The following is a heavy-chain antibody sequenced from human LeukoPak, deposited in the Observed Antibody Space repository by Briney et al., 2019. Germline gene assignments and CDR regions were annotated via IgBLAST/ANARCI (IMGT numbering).Heavy chain of an antibody. CDR3: ARQSRTLLNWNYVH. D-gene: IGHD1-7*01. V-gene: IGHV1-69*13. Sequence: EASVKVSCKASGYTFTTYAMHWVRQAPGQGLEWMGGIIPIFGTANYAQKFQGRVTITADESTSTAYMELSSLRSEDTAVYYCARQSRTLLNWNYVHWGQGTLVTVSS. J-gene: IGHJ4*02. CDR1: GYTFTTYA. CDR2: IIPIFGTA.